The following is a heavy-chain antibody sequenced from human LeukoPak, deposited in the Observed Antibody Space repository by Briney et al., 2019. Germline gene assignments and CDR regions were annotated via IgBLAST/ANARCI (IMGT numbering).Heavy chain of an antibody. CDR2: IDYSGST. CDR1: GGSISSSSYY. CDR3: ARGAPPGISSWYFDY. V-gene: IGHV4-39*01. J-gene: IGHJ4*02. D-gene: IGHD6-13*01. Sequence: SETLSLTCIVSGGSISSSSYYWGWIRQPPGKGLEWIGSIDYSGSTYYNPSLKSRVTISVDTSKNQISLKLSSVTPADTAVYYCARGAPPGISSWYFDYWGQGTLVTVSS.